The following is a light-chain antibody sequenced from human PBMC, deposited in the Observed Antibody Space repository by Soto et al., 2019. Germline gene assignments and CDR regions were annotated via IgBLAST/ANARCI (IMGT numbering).Light chain of an antibody. V-gene: IGKV3-15*01. CDR3: QQYNNWIT. Sequence: ERVMTQSAATLSVSPGERATLSCRASQSVSSNLAWYQQKPGQAPRLLIYGASTRATGIPARFSGSGSGTEFTLTISSLQSEDFAVYYCQQYNNWITFGQGTRLEIK. CDR1: QSVSSN. J-gene: IGKJ5*01. CDR2: GAS.